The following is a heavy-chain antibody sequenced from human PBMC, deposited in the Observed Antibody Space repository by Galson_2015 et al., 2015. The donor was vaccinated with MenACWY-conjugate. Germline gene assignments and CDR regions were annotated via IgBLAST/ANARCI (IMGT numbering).Heavy chain of an antibody. CDR1: GFTLSTIW. CDR3: ATYYCTSGTCYHFDC. D-gene: IGHD2-8*01. J-gene: IGHJ4*02. CDR2: IKEDGSEK. Sequence: SLRLSCAASGFTLSTIWMAWVRQAPGKGLEWVANIKEDGSEKYYVDSVKGRFTVSRDNAKNSLYLQMNSLRAEDTALYYCATYYCTSGTCYHFDCWGLGTLVTVSS. V-gene: IGHV3-7*01.